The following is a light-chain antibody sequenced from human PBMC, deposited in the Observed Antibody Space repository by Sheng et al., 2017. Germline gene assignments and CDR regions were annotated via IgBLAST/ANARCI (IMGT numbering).Light chain of an antibody. J-gene: IGLJ3*02. CDR2: GNS. Sequence: QSVLTQPPSVSGAPGQRVTISCTGSSSNIGAGYDVHWYQQLPGTAPKLLIYGNSNRPSGVPDRFSGSKSGTSASLAITGLQAEDEGDYYCQSYDSSLNDWVFGGGTKLTV. CDR1: SSNIGAGYD. CDR3: QSYDSSLNDWV. V-gene: IGLV1-40*01.